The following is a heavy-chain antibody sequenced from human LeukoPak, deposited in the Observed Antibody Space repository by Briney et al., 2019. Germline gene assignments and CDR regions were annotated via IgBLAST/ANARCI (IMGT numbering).Heavy chain of an antibody. CDR1: GASISSHY. V-gene: IGHV4-59*11. CDR3: ARDQLAGDFAH. CDR2: IHYSGST. J-gene: IGHJ4*02. Sequence: SETLSLTCRVSGASISSHYWSWIRQPPGKGLEWIGYIHYSGSTNCNPSLKGRVTISLDTSKNQFSLKLSSVTAADTAVYYCARDQLAGDFAHWGQGTLVTVSS. D-gene: IGHD4-17*01.